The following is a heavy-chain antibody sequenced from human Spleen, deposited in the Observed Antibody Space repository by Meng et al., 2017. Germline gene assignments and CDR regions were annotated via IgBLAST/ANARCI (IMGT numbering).Heavy chain of an antibody. D-gene: IGHD6-6*01. CDR2: INPDTGDT. Sequence: QVQLVQSGAELKKPGASVKVSCKPSGYTFTAYYIHWVRQAPGQGLEWMGHINPDTGDTLYAQKFQGRVSMTGDTSISTAYMELRTLTSDDTAVYYCATDEYSSNWGQGTLVTVSS. CDR1: GYTFTAYY. V-gene: IGHV1-2*06. CDR3: ATDEYSSN. J-gene: IGHJ4*02.